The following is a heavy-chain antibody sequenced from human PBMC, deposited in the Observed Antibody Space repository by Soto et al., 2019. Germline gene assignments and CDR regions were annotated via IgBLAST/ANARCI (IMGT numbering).Heavy chain of an antibody. CDR1: GFTFSSYG. CDR3: AKGGRRNYYYYYGMDV. CDR2: ISYDGSNK. Sequence: QVQLVESGGGVVQPGRSLRLSCAASGFTFSSYGMHWVRQAPGKGLEWVAVISYDGSNKYYADSVKGRFTISRDNSKNTLYLQMNSLRAEDTAVYYCAKGGRRNYYYYYGMDVWGQGTTVTVSS. V-gene: IGHV3-30*18. D-gene: IGHD4-4*01. J-gene: IGHJ6*02.